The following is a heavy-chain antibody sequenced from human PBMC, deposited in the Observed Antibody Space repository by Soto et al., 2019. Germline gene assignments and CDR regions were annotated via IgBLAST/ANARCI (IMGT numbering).Heavy chain of an antibody. CDR2: INPSGGST. CDR1: GYTFTSYY. V-gene: IGHV1-46*01. D-gene: IGHD3-22*01. Sequence: ASVKVSCKASGYTFTSYYMHWVRQAPGQGLEWMGIINPSGGSTSYAQKFQGRVTITADESTSTAYMELSSLRSEDTAVYYCATEPTYYYDSSGLASHWFDPWGQGTLVTVSS. J-gene: IGHJ5*02. CDR3: ATEPTYYYDSSGLASHWFDP.